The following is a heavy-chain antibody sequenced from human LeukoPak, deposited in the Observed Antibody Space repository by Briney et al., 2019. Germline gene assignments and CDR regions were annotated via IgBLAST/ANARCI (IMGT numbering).Heavy chain of an antibody. D-gene: IGHD3-3*01. Sequence: PSETLSLTCAVYGGSFSGYYWSWIRQPPGKGLEWIGEINHSGSTNYNPSLKSRVTISVDTSKNQFSLKLSSVTAADTAVYYCARGPLTIFGVVTRLNWFDPWGQGTLVTVSS. CDR2: INHSGST. CDR1: GGSFSGYY. CDR3: ARGPLTIFGVVTRLNWFDP. J-gene: IGHJ5*02. V-gene: IGHV4-34*01.